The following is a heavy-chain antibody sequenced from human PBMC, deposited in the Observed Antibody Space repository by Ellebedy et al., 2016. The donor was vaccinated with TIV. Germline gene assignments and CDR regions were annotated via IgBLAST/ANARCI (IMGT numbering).Heavy chain of an antibody. V-gene: IGHV1-69*10. J-gene: IGHJ4*02. CDR2: IIPLLGKA. D-gene: IGHD6-25*01. Sequence: AASVKVSCKASEGTFSSYTITWVRQAPGQGLEWMGGIIPLLGKANYAQNFQGRVTITADKSTTTAYMELSALTSDDTAVYYCARGSIAAVLLFDDWGQGTLVTVSS. CDR1: EGTFSSYT. CDR3: ARGSIAAVLLFDD.